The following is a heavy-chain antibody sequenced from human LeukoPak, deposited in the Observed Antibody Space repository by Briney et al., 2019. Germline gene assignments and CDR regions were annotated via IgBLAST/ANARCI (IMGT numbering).Heavy chain of an antibody. D-gene: IGHD6-19*01. CDR1: GYTFTSYD. V-gene: IGHV1-8*01. CDR3: ARAAGGWDLYYYYYGMDV. CDR2: MNSNSGNT. Sequence: ASVKVSCKASGYTFTSYDINWVRQATGQGLEWMGWMNSNSGNTGYAQKFQGRVTMTRNTSISTAYMELSSLRSEDTAVYYCARAAGGWDLYYYYYGMDVWGQGTTVTVSS. J-gene: IGHJ6*02.